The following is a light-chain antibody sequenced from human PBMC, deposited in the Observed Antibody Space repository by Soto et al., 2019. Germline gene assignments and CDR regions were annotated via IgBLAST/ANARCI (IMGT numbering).Light chain of an antibody. V-gene: IGKV1-9*01. J-gene: IGKJ4*01. CDR1: QGISSY. CDR3: QQLNTYPLT. CDR2: AAS. Sequence: DIQLTQSPSFLSASVGDRVTITCRASQGISSYLAWYQQKPGKAPKLLIYAASTLQSGVPSRFSGSGSGTEFTLTIGSLQPEDFATYYCQQLNTYPLTFGGGTMVEIK.